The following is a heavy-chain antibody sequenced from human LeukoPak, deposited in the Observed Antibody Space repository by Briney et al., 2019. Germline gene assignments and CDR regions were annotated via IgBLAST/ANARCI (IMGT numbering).Heavy chain of an antibody. J-gene: IGHJ3*02. CDR1: GGSITGLH. V-gene: IGHV4-59*08. CDR3: ASRNEFVI. Sequence: SETLSLSCTDSGGSITGLHRNWVPQPPGKGLEWIGYIYYSGRTDSNPSLKSRVTVSVDTSKNQFNLRLTSVTAADTAMYYCASRNEFVICRQARMLTVSS. CDR2: IYYSGRT.